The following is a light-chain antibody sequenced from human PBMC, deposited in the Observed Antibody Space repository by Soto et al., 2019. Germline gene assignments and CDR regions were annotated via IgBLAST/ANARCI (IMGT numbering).Light chain of an antibody. J-gene: IGLJ7*01. CDR3: ATWDSSLSAWL. Sequence: QSVLTQPPSLSAAPGQTVTISCSGGSSNIGNNYVSRYQQVAGTTPKLLIFDNNKRPSGIPDRFSGSKSGTSATLGITGLQTGDAADYYCATWDSSLSAWLFGGGTQLT. CDR2: DNN. CDR1: SSNIGNNY. V-gene: IGLV1-51*01.